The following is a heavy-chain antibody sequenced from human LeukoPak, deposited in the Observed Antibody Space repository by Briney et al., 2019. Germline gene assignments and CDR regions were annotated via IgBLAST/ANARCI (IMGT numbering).Heavy chain of an antibody. CDR3: ARAGVVVPAAISWFDP. J-gene: IGHJ5*02. Sequence: SEPLSLTCAVYGGSFNRYYWSWIRQPPGKGLEWIGEINHSGSTNYNPSLKSRVTISVDTSKNQFSLKLSSVTAADTAVYYCARAGVVVPAAISWFDPWGQGALVTVSS. D-gene: IGHD2-2*01. V-gene: IGHV4-34*01. CDR1: GGSFNRYY. CDR2: INHSGST.